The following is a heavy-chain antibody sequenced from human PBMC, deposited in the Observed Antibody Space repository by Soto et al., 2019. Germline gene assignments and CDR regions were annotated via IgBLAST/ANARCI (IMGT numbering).Heavy chain of an antibody. CDR2: ISGAGGNT. CDR1: GFAFGAYA. CDR3: AKDPVPQLLPSWWFDP. J-gene: IGHJ5*02. V-gene: IGHV3-23*01. D-gene: IGHD2-2*01. Sequence: EVQLLESGGGLVQPGGSLRLSCAASGFAFGAYAMTWVRQAPGEGLEWVSVISGAGGNTYYADSVKGRFTVSRDNSKKMLYLEMNSLRVEDTAIYYCAKDPVPQLLPSWWFDPWGQGTRVTVSS.